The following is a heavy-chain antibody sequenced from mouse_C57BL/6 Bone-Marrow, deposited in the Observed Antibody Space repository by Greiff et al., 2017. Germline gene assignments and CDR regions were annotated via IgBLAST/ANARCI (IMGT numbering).Heavy chain of an antibody. CDR2: IYPGSGST. CDR1: GYTFTSYW. CDR3: ARPYYSNYWYFDV. Sequence: QVQLQQPGAELVKPGASVKMSCKASGYTFTSYWITWVKQRPGQGLEWIGDIYPGSGSTNYNEKFKSKATLTVDTSSRTSYMQLSSLTSEDSAVYYCARPYYSNYWYFDVWGTGTTVTVSS. J-gene: IGHJ1*03. D-gene: IGHD2-5*01. V-gene: IGHV1-55*01.